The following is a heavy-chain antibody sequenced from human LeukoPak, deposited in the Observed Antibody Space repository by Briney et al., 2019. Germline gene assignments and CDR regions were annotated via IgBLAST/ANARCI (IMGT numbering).Heavy chain of an antibody. V-gene: IGHV1-2*02. CDR1: GYTFTGYY. CDR2: INPNSGGT. CDR3: ARGSDDFWSGYSPSY. D-gene: IGHD3-3*01. J-gene: IGHJ4*02. Sequence: GASVKVSCKXSGYTFTGYYMHWVRQAPGQGLEWLGWINPNSGGTNYSQKFQGRVTMTRDTSISTAYMALSRLRSDDTAVYYCARGSDDFWSGYSPSYWGQGTLVTVSS.